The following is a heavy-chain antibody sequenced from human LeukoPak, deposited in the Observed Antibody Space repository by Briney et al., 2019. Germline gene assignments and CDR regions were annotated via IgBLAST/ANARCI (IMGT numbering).Heavy chain of an antibody. CDR2: INHSGRT. CDR3: ARESSAVAHTMMRDWLDP. Sequence: SETLSLASDVSAYSFNFGHLWGWIRQPPGKGLEWIASINHSGRTYYTPSLKSRVTISVDTLKNQFSLKVTSVTAEDTAMYFCARESSAVAHTMMRDWLDPWGQGTLVTVSS. V-gene: IGHV4-38-2*02. J-gene: IGHJ5*02. D-gene: IGHD3-22*01. CDR1: AYSFNFGHL.